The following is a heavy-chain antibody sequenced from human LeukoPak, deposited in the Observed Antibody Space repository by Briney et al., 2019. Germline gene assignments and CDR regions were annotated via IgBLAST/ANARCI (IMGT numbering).Heavy chain of an antibody. D-gene: IGHD5-24*01. CDR2: ISSSSSYI. Sequence: PGGSLRLSCAASGFAFDDYGMNWVRQAPGKGLEWVSSISSSSSYIYYADSVKGRFTISRHNAKNSLYLQMNSLRAEDTAVYYCARPRGNVEMARIPFDYWGQGTLVTVSS. V-gene: IGHV3-21*01. CDR3: ARPRGNVEMARIPFDY. CDR1: GFAFDDYG. J-gene: IGHJ4*02.